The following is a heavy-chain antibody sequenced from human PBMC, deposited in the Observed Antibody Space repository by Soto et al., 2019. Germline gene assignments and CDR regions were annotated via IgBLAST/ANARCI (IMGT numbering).Heavy chain of an antibody. D-gene: IGHD1-20*01. CDR3: ARDPGITGAERIPYRAMDV. CDR1: RGTFSSYA. V-gene: IGHV1-69*13. J-gene: IGHJ6*02. Sequence: ASVKVSCKAPRGTFSSYAISWVRQAPGQGLEWMGGIIPIFGTTNYAQMFQGRVAMTADPATSTAYMELSSLRYEDTAMYYCARDPGITGAERIPYRAMDVWGQGTTVTVSS. CDR2: IIPIFGTT.